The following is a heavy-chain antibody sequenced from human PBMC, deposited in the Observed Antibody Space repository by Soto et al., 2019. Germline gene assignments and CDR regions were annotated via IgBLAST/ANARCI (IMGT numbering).Heavy chain of an antibody. V-gene: IGHV3-64D*06. CDR3: VKVSTFYDILTGYYSTNFFDP. D-gene: IGHD3-9*01. CDR1: GFPLRGNF. Sequence: HVGGPRLSLFTPGFPLRGNFIPLFPPAPVDGLQYVSTISSDGDITYYADSVKGRFTISRDNSKNTLYLQMNSLRPEDTAVYYCVKVSTFYDILTGYYSTNFFDPWGQGTLVTVSS. J-gene: IGHJ5*02. CDR2: ISSDGDIT.